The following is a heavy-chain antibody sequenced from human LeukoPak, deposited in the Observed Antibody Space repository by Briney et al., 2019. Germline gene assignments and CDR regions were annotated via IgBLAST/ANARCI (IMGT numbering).Heavy chain of an antibody. V-gene: IGHV4-39*07. Sequence: SSETLSLTCTVSGGSISSSSYYWGWIRQPPGKGLEWIGSIYYSGSTYYNPSLKSRVTISVDTSKNQFSLKLSSVTAADTAVYYCARLDDNWNFGDDWGQGTLVTVSS. CDR2: IYYSGST. CDR1: GGSISSSSYY. J-gene: IGHJ4*02. CDR3: ARLDDNWNFGDD. D-gene: IGHD1-7*01.